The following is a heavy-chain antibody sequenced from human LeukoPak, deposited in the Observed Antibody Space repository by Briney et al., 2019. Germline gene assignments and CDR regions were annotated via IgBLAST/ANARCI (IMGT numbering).Heavy chain of an antibody. V-gene: IGHV3-74*01. J-gene: IGHJ3*02. CDR2: TSGSGSST. D-gene: IGHD3-22*01. CDR3: ARSKVIVGSADAFDI. Sequence: GGSLRLSCAASGFTFSSYWMHWVRQAPGKGLVWVSGTSGSGSSTYYADSVKGRFTISRDNSKNALYLQMNSLRAEDTAVYYCARSKVIVGSADAFDIWGQGTMVTVSS. CDR1: GFTFSSYW.